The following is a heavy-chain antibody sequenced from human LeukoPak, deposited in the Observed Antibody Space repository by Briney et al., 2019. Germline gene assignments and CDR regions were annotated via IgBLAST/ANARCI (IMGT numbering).Heavy chain of an antibody. Sequence: GRSLRLSCAASGFTFSSYGMHWVRQAPGKGLEWVAVISYDGSNKYYADSVKGRFTISRDNSENTLYLQMNSLRAEDTAVYYCAKATGYLLWGQGTLVIVSS. CDR2: ISYDGSNK. V-gene: IGHV3-30*18. CDR1: GFTFSSYG. CDR3: AKATGYLL. D-gene: IGHD1-14*01. J-gene: IGHJ4*02.